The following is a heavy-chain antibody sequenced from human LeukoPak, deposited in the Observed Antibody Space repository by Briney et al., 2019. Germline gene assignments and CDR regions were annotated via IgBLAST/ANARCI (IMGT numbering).Heavy chain of an antibody. D-gene: IGHD2-21*02. Sequence: GSLRLSRAASGFTFSDYSMNWVRQAPGKGLEWVSAISGSGGSTYYADSVKGRFTISRDNSKNTLYLQMNSLRAEDTAVYYCAKDLMGVTPDFDYWGQGTLVTVSS. CDR3: AKDLMGVTPDFDY. J-gene: IGHJ4*02. CDR2: ISGSGGST. CDR1: GFTFSDYS. V-gene: IGHV3-23*01.